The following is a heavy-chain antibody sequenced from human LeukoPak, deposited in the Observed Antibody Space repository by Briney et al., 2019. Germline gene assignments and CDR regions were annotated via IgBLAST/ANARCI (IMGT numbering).Heavy chain of an antibody. V-gene: IGHV3-30*05. Sequence: GRSLRLSCAASGFAFNNFGMHWVRQAPGKGLKWVAVISFDGANKHYADSVRGRFSISRDNSKNTLYLQVNSLTTEDKAVYYCAREGSIPEYDSSPFFDYWGQGTLVTVSS. J-gene: IGHJ4*02. CDR1: GFAFNNFG. D-gene: IGHD6-6*01. CDR3: AREGSIPEYDSSPFFDY. CDR2: ISFDGANK.